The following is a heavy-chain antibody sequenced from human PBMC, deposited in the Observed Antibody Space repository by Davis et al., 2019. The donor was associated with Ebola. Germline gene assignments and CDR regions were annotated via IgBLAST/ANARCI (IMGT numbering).Heavy chain of an antibody. D-gene: IGHD2-15*01. CDR2: IDWDDDK. Sequence: SGPTLVKPTQTLTLTCTFSGFSLRTSGMRVSWIRQPPGKALEWLARIDWDDDKFYSTSLKTRLTISKDTSKNQVVLTMTNMDPVDTATYYCARSTCSGGSLGDCYHVFFDYWGQGTLVTVSS. J-gene: IGHJ4*02. CDR3: ARSTCSGGSLGDCYHVFFDY. V-gene: IGHV2-70*04. CDR1: GFSLRTSGMR.